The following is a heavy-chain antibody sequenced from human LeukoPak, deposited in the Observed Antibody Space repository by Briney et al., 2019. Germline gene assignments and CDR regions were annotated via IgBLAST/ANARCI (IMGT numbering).Heavy chain of an antibody. CDR3: ARDSGTCFDY. J-gene: IGHJ4*02. Sequence: PGRSLRLSCAASGFTFRTYAMHWVRQAPGKGLEWVAIISYDGTNKYYADSVKGRFTISRDNSKNTLYLQMNSLRSEDTAVYYCARDSGTCFDYWGQGTLVTVSS. CDR1: GFTFRTYA. D-gene: IGHD3-10*01. V-gene: IGHV3-30-3*01. CDR2: ISYDGTNK.